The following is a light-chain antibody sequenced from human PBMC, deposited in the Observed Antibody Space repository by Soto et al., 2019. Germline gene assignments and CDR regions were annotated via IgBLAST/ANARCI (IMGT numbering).Light chain of an antibody. J-gene: IGLJ3*02. CDR1: SSNIGAYD. Sequence: QSVLTQPPSVSGAPGQRVTISCTGSSSNIGAYDVHWYQQLPGTAPKLLIYGNFNRPSGVPDRFSGSKSGTSAALAITGLQAEDEADYYCQSYDSSLSACVFGGGTQLTVL. V-gene: IGLV1-40*01. CDR2: GNF. CDR3: QSYDSSLSACV.